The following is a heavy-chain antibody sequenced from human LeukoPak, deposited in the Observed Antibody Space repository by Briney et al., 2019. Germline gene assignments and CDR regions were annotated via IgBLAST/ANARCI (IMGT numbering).Heavy chain of an antibody. J-gene: IGHJ4*02. CDR3: ARASAQLERPDY. CDR1: GYTFTSYG. V-gene: IGHV1-18*01. Sequence: ASVKVSCKASGYTFTSYGISWVRQAPGQGLEWMGWISAYNGNINYAQKLQGRVTMTTDTSTSTAYMELRSLRSDDTAVYYCARASAQLERPDYWGQGTLVTVSS. CDR2: ISAYNGNI. D-gene: IGHD1-1*01.